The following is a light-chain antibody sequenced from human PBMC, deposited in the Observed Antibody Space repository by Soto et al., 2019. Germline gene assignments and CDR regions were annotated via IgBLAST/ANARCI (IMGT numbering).Light chain of an antibody. CDR1: SSDVGYYNY. CDR2: DVS. Sequence: QSVLTQPRSVSGSPGQSVTISCTGTSSDVGYYNYVSWYQQHPGKAPKVMIYDVSKRPSGVPDRFSGSKSGNTASLTISGLQPEDEADYYCCSYAVSDTFLVFGGGTKLTVL. V-gene: IGLV2-11*01. J-gene: IGLJ3*02. CDR3: CSYAVSDTFLV.